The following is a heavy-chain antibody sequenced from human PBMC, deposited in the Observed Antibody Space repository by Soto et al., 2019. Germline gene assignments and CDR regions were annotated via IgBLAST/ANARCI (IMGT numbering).Heavy chain of an antibody. CDR1: GGSISSYY. CDR2: IYYSGST. J-gene: IGHJ3*02. V-gene: IGHV4-59*01. Sequence: GPGPTISSETLSLTCTVSGGSISSYYWSWIRQPPGKGREWIGYIYYSGSTNYNPSLQSRVTITVNKYKHELSLKLSSVTGADTAVYYCARGGIVVVPAASNAFDIWGQGTMVTVSS. CDR3: ARGGIVVVPAASNAFDI. D-gene: IGHD2-2*01.